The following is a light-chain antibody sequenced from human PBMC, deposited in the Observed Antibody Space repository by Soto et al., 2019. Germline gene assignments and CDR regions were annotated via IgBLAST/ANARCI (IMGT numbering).Light chain of an antibody. V-gene: IGKV1-5*03. J-gene: IGKJ4*02. Sequence: IQMTQSPSTLSASVGDRVTITCRASQRISDLLAWYQQKPGEAPKLLIYKASSLESGVPSRFSGSGSGTQFSLTISSLQPDDFATYYCQQYDNYSPFGGGTKVEIK. CDR1: QRISDL. CDR2: KAS. CDR3: QQYDNYSP.